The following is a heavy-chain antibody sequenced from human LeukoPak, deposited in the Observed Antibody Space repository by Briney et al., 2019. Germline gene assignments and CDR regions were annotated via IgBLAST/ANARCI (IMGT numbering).Heavy chain of an antibody. D-gene: IGHD6-19*01. Sequence: GGSLRLSCAASGFTFSDYNMHWVRQAPGKGLEWMAVISYDGINKYYADSVKGRFTISRDNSKNTLHLQMDSLRAEDTAVYYCAKVRWDNSGWYYLDSWGQGTLVTVSS. CDR2: ISYDGINK. J-gene: IGHJ4*02. CDR1: GFTFSDYN. CDR3: AKVRWDNSGWYYLDS. V-gene: IGHV3-30*18.